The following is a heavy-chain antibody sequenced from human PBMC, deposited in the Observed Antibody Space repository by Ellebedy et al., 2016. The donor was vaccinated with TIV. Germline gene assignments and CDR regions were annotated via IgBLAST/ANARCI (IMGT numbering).Heavy chain of an antibody. CDR2: IYHSGST. CDR1: GGSISSSNW. D-gene: IGHD6-19*01. J-gene: IGHJ6*02. V-gene: IGHV4-4*02. Sequence: SETLSLTCAVSGGSISSSNWWSWVRQPPGKGLEWIGEIYHSGSTNYNPSLKSRVTISVDKSKNQFSLKLSSVTAADTAVYYCARSFLSSGWSGDYYYYGMDVWGQGTTVTVSS. CDR3: ARSFLSSGWSGDYYYYGMDV.